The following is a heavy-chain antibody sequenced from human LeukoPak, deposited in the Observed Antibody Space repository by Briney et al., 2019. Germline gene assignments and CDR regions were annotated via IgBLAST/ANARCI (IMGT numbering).Heavy chain of an antibody. Sequence: PSETLSLTCTVSGGSISRSSYYWGWIRQTPGKGPEWIGSIYYGGSTYYNPSLKSRVTISVDTSKNQFSLKLSSVTAADTAVYYCARCGIAGAGRFDPWGQGTLVTVSS. CDR2: IYYGGST. CDR1: GGSISRSSYY. D-gene: IGHD6-13*01. V-gene: IGHV4-39*01. J-gene: IGHJ5*02. CDR3: ARCGIAGAGRFDP.